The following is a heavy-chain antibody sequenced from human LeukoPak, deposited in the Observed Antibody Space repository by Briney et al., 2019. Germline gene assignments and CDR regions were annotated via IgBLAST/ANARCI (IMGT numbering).Heavy chain of an antibody. CDR1: GYTFSSYG. CDR2: ISAYSGNT. CDR3: ARGDDYGDYWGHY. Sequence: ASVKVSCKASGYTFSSYGISWVRQAPGQGLEWMGWISAYSGNTHYAQKFQGRVTMTTDTSTTTAYMELRSLISDDAAVYYCARGDDYGDYWGHYWGQGTLVTVSS. J-gene: IGHJ4*02. V-gene: IGHV1-18*01. D-gene: IGHD4-17*01.